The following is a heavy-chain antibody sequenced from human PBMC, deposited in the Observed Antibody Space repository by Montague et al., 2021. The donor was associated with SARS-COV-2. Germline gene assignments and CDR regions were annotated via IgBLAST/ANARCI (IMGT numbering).Heavy chain of an antibody. CDR2: IYYSGST. J-gene: IGHJ6*02. CDR1: GGSISCSSYY. D-gene: IGHD4-23*01. Sequence: SETLSLTCTVSGGSISCSSYYWGWIRQPPGKGLEWIGSIYYSGSTYYNPSLKSRVTISVDTSKNQFSLKLSSVTAADTAVYYCARLVETYYYYYGMDVWGQGTTVTVSS. CDR3: ARLVETYYYYYGMDV. V-gene: IGHV4-39*01.